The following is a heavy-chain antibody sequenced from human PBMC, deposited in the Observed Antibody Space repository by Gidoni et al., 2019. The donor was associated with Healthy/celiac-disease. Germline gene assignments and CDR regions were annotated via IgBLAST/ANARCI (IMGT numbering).Heavy chain of an antibody. CDR1: SSYG. Sequence: SSYGMHWVRQAPGKGLEWVAVISYDGSNKYYADSVKGRFTISRDNSKNTLYLQMNSLRAEDTAVYYCADDYPPLYWGQGTLVTVSS. V-gene: IGHV3-30*18. CDR3: ADDYPPLY. CDR2: ISYDGSNK. J-gene: IGHJ4*02.